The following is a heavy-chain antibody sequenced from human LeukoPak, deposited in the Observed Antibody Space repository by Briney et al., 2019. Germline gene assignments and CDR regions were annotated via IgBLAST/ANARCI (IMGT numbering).Heavy chain of an antibody. V-gene: IGHV3-33*01. J-gene: IGHJ4*02. CDR1: GFTFSTYG. CDR3: ARDRAVGNYFDY. D-gene: IGHD6-13*01. CDR2: IWYDGSYK. Sequence: PGRSLRLSCAASGFTFSTYGMHWVRQAPGKGLEWVVLIWYDGSYKYYVDSVKGRFTISRDNSKNTLYLQMNSLRAEDTAVYYCARDRAVGNYFDYWGQGTLVTVSS.